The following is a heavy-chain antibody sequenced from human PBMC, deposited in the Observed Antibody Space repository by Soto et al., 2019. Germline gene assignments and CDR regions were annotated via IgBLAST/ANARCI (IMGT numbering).Heavy chain of an antibody. CDR3: ARDQSLRFLDWSAPDS. D-gene: IGHD3-3*01. CDR1: GYTFTSYG. Sequence: SVKVSCKASGYTFTSYGISWVRQAPGQGLEWMGWISAYNGNTNYAQKLQGRVTMTTDTSTSTAYTELRSLRSDDTAVYYCARDQSLRFLDWSAPDSWGQGTLVTVSS. J-gene: IGHJ4*02. V-gene: IGHV1-18*01. CDR2: ISAYNGNT.